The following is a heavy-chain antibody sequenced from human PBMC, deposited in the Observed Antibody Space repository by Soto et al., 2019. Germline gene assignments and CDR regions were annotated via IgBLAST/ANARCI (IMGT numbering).Heavy chain of an antibody. CDR3: ARAGGYRGYQRRSYYYMDV. D-gene: IGHD5-12*01. CDR2: INHSGST. J-gene: IGHJ6*03. V-gene: IGHV4-34*01. CDR1: GESFSGYY. Sequence: SETLSLTCAVYGESFSGYYWSWIRQPPGKGLEWIGEINHSGSTNYNPSLKSRVTISVDTSKNQFSLKLSSVTAADTAVYYCARAGGYRGYQRRSYYYMDVWGKGTTVTVSS.